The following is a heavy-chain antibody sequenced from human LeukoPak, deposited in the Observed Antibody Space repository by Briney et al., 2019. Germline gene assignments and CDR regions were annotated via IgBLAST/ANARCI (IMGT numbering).Heavy chain of an antibody. Sequence: ASVKVSCKASGGTFSSYAISWVRQAPGQGLEWMGGIIPIFGTANYAQKFQGRVTITADESTSTAYMELSSLRSEDTAVYYCARDRRGGYSYGLDYWGQGTLVTVSS. CDR2: IIPIFGTA. CDR1: GGTFSSYA. CDR3: ARDRRGGYSYGLDY. J-gene: IGHJ4*02. V-gene: IGHV1-69*13. D-gene: IGHD5-18*01.